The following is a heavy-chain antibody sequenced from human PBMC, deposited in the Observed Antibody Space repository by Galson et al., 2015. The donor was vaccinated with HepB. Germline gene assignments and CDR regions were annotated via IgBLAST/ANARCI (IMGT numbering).Heavy chain of an antibody. CDR1: GYTFTSYD. D-gene: IGHD2-2*01. Sequence: SVKVSCKASGYTFTSYDINWVRQATGQGLEWMGWMNPNSGNTGYAQKFQGRVTMTRNTSISTAYMELSSLRSEDTAVYYCARGSRAYQLLLSYYYTDVWGKGTTVTVSS. V-gene: IGHV1-8*01. CDR2: MNPNSGNT. CDR3: ARGSRAYQLLLSYYYTDV. J-gene: IGHJ6*03.